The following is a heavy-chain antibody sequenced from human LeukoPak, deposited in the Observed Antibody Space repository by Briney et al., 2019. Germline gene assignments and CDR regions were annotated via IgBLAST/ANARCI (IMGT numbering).Heavy chain of an antibody. CDR3: ASGLSSGQ. V-gene: IGHV3-30*03. J-gene: IGHJ3*01. Sequence: GRSLRLSCAASGFTFSSYGMDWVRQAPGKGLEWVAVISYDGSNKYYADSVKGRFTISRDNPKNSLYLQMNSLRAEDTAVYYCASGLSSGQWGQGTMVTVSS. D-gene: IGHD3-22*01. CDR2: ISYDGSNK. CDR1: GFTFSSYG.